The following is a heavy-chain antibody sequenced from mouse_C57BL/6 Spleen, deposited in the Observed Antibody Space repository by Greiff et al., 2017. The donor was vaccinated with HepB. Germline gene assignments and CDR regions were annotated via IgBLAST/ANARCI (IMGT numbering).Heavy chain of an antibody. Sequence: VQLQQPGAELVMPGASVKLSCKASGYTFTSYWMHWVKQRPGQGLEWIGEIDPSDSYTNYNQKFKGKSTLTVDKSSSTAYMQLSSLTSEDSAVYYCAGRDYYGSGGYFDYWGQGTTLTVSS. V-gene: IGHV1-69*01. CDR1: GYTFTSYW. D-gene: IGHD1-1*01. J-gene: IGHJ2*01. CDR3: AGRDYYGSGGYFDY. CDR2: IDPSDSYT.